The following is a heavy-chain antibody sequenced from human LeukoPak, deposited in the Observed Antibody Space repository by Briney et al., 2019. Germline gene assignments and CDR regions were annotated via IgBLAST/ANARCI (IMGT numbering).Heavy chain of an antibody. D-gene: IGHD6-6*01. CDR1: GFTFSSYS. CDR3: ARGTRRSSPFDY. V-gene: IGHV3-21*04. CDR2: ISSSSSYI. Sequence: GGSLRLSCAASGFTFSSYSMNWVRQAPGKGLEWVSSISSSSSYIYYADSVKGRFTISRDNAKNSLYLQMNSLRAEDTAVYYCARGTRRSSPFDYWGQGTLVTVSS. J-gene: IGHJ4*02.